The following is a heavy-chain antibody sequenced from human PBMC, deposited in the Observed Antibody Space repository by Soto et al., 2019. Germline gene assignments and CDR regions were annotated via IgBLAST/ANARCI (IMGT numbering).Heavy chain of an antibody. J-gene: IGHJ6*02. Sequence: PGESLKISCKGSGYGFTSYWIGWVRQMPGKGLEWMGIIYPGDSDTRYSPSFQGQVTISADKSISTAYLQWSSLKASDTAMYYCARHREGIYYVEGLKVYYYYGMDVWGQGTTVTVSS. CDR3: ARHREGIYYVEGLKVYYYYGMDV. CDR2: IYPGDSDT. CDR1: GYGFTSYW. D-gene: IGHD1-26*01. V-gene: IGHV5-51*01.